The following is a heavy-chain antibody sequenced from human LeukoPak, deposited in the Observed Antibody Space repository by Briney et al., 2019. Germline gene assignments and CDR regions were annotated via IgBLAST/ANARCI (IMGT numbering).Heavy chain of an antibody. Sequence: ASVQVFCKASGYTFTGYYMHWVRQAPGQGLVWMGWINSNSGCTTYAQKFQGSVTMTRDTSISTAYMELSRLRTDDTAGYYCARGMDPGNWFAPGGQGTLVPPSA. CDR2: INSNSGCT. CDR1: GYTFTGYY. V-gene: IGHV1-2*02. J-gene: IGHJ5*02. CDR3: ARGMDPGNWFAP. D-gene: IGHD3-10*01.